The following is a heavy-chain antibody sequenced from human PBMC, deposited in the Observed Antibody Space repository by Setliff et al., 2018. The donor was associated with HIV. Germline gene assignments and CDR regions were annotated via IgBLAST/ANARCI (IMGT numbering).Heavy chain of an antibody. V-gene: IGHV5-51*01. J-gene: IGHJ3*02. CDR2: IYPGDSDT. D-gene: IGHD3-3*01. Sequence: PGESLKISCQASGYSFTKFWIGWVRQMPGKGLEWMGLIYPGDSDTRYSPSFQGQVTISADQSITTAYLQWSSLKASDTAMYYCAKSHGDFWSGADAFDIWGQGTMVTVSS. CDR1: GYSFTKFW. CDR3: AKSHGDFWSGADAFDI.